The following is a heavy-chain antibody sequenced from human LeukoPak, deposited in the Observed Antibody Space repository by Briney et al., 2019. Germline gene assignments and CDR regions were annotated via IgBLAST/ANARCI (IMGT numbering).Heavy chain of an antibody. J-gene: IGHJ4*02. D-gene: IGHD3-10*01. V-gene: IGHV3-23*01. Sequence: GGSLRLSCAASGFTFSSYAMSWVRQAPGKGLEWVSAISGSGGSTKYADSVKGRYTISRDNSKNTLYLPMNSLRAEDTAVYYCAKDPYYYGSGSYLDYWGQGTLVTVSS. CDR3: AKDPYYYGSGSYLDY. CDR1: GFTFSSYA. CDR2: ISGSGGST.